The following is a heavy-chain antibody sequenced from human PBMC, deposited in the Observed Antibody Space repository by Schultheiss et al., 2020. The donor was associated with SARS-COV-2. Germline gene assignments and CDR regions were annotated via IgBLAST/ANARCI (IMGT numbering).Heavy chain of an antibody. CDR1: GFTFSSYA. Sequence: GGSLRLSCAASGFTFSSYAMSWVRQAPGKGLEWVSAISGSGGSTYYADSVKGRFTISRDNSKNTLYLQMNSLRAEDTAVYYCAKGRATAMVTNWYFDLWGRGTLVTGSS. CDR2: ISGSGGST. J-gene: IGHJ2*01. V-gene: IGHV3-23*01. CDR3: AKGRATAMVTNWYFDL. D-gene: IGHD5-18*01.